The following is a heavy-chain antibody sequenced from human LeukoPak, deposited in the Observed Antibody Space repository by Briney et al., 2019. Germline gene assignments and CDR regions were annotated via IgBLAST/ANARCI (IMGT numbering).Heavy chain of an antibody. V-gene: IGHV3-7*01. CDR2: TKTDGSDK. Sequence: PGGSLRLSRVVSGFTFKNHWMSWVRQPPGRGWEGVDTTKTDGSDKYYVPSVEGRFTISRDTAKNSLYLQMNSLRAEDTAVYYCASDLPSYYDFWSGYWWTDAFDIWGQGTMVTVSS. J-gene: IGHJ3*02. D-gene: IGHD3-3*01. CDR1: GFTFKNHW. CDR3: ASDLPSYYDFWSGYWWTDAFDI.